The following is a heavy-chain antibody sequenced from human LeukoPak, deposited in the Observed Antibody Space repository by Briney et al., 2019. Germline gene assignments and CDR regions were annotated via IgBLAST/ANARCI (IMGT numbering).Heavy chain of an antibody. J-gene: IGHJ4*02. V-gene: IGHV3-11*05. D-gene: IGHD2-8*01. Sequence: GGSLRLSCVASGSTFRDYYMSWIRRAPGKGLEWVSYISSSSSYIDYADSVKGRFTISRDNAKNSLHLQMKSLRAEDTAVYYCARDLSQGATTNTNGYFDYWGQGALVTVSS. CDR2: ISSSSSYI. CDR1: GSTFRDYY. CDR3: ARDLSQGATTNTNGYFDY.